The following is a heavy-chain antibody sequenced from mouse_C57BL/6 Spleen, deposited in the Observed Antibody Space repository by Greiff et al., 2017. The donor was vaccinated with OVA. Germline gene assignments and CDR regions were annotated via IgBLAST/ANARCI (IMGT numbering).Heavy chain of an antibody. V-gene: IGHV5-9-1*02. J-gene: IGHJ2*01. Sequence: EVQGVESGEGLVKPGGSLKLSCAASGFTFSSYAMSWVRQTPEKRLEWVAYISSGGDYIYYADTVKGRFTISRDNARNTLYLQMSSLKSEDTAMYYCTRGNDYDGFDYWGQGTTLTVSS. D-gene: IGHD2-4*01. CDR1: GFTFSSYA. CDR3: TRGNDYDGFDY. CDR2: ISSGGDYI.